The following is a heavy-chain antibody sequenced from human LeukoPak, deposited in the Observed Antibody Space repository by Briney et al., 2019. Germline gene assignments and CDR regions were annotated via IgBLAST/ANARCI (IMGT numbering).Heavy chain of an antibody. V-gene: IGHV3-7*01. CDR2: IKQDGSEK. J-gene: IGHJ4*02. Sequence: GGSLRLSCAASGFTFSSYWMSWVRQAPGKGLEWVANIKQDGSEKNYVDSVKGRFTISRDNAKNSVYLQMNNLRAEDTAFYYCARGWAAAGVYWGQGTLVTVSS. CDR3: ARGWAAAGVY. CDR1: GFTFSSYW. D-gene: IGHD6-13*01.